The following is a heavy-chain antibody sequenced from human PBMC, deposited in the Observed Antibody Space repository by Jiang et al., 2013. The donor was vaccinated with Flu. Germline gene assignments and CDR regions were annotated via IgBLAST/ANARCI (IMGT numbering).Heavy chain of an antibody. CDR1: GFAFSNYA. CDR2: ISDGGDRT. Sequence: VQLLESGGDLVRPGGSLRLSCVASGFAFSNYAMTWVRQAPGKGLEWVSAISDGGDRTYYTDSVEGRFTISRDNSKNTLYLQMSGLRAEDTAVYFCVKEFPALRAPGNPFHCWGQGTLVTVSS. V-gene: IGHV3-23*01. D-gene: IGHD3-16*02. CDR3: VKEFPALRAPGNPFHC. J-gene: IGHJ4*02.